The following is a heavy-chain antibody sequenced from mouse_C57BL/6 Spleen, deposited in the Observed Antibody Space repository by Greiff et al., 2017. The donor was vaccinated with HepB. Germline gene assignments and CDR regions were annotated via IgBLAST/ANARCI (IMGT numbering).Heavy chain of an antibody. CDR1: GYTFTSYW. V-gene: IGHV1-50*01. CDR3: ARDYSGTRCELIDY. D-gene: IGHD1-1*01. Sequence: QVQLQQPGAELVKPGASVKLSCKASGYTFTSYWMQWVKQRPGQGLEWIGEIDPSDGYTNYKQKFKGKATLTVDTSSSTAYMQLSSLTSEDSAVYYCARDYSGTRCELIDYWGQGTSLTVSS. CDR2: IDPSDGYT. J-gene: IGHJ2*02.